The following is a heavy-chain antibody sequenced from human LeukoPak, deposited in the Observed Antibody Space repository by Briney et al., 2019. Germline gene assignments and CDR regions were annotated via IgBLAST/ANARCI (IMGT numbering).Heavy chain of an antibody. Sequence: VASVKVSCKASGYILTTYGISWVRQAPGQGLEWMGWINTNTGNPTYAQGFTGRFVFSLDTSVSTAYLQISSLKAEDTAVYYCARVACSSTSCYWKLFDYWGQGTLVTVSS. J-gene: IGHJ4*02. CDR3: ARVACSSTSCYWKLFDY. D-gene: IGHD2-2*01. CDR1: GYILTTYG. V-gene: IGHV7-4-1*02. CDR2: INTNTGNP.